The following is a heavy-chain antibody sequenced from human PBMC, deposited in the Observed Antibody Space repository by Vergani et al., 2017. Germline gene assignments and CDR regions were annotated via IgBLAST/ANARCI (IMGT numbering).Heavy chain of an antibody. Sequence: QVQLQESGPGLVKPSQTLSLTCTVSGGSISGGGYYWSWIRQHPGKGLEWIGYIYYSGSTYYNPSLKSRVTISVDTSKNQFSLKLSSVTAADTAVYYCARDTLAAAGTDAFDIWGQGTMVTVSS. V-gene: IGHV4-31*03. CDR2: IYYSGST. CDR1: GGSISGGGYY. CDR3: ARDTLAAAGTDAFDI. D-gene: IGHD6-13*01. J-gene: IGHJ3*02.